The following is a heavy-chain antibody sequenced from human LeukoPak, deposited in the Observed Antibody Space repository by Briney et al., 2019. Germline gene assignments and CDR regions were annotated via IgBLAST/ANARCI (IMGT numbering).Heavy chain of an antibody. J-gene: IGHJ6*02. CDR2: ISSSTSFI. V-gene: IGHV3-21*01. CDR3: AKALATRHMDV. CDR1: GFTFSFYS. Sequence: PGGSLRLSCEASGFTFSFYSMNWVRQAPGKGLEWVSSISSSTSFIYYADSVKGRFTISRDNAKNSLYLQMSSLRAEDTAVYYCAKALATRHMDVWGQGTTVTVSS.